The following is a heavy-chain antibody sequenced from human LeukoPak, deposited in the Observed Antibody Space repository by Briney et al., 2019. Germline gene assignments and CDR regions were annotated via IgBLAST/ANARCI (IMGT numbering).Heavy chain of an antibody. CDR2: MNPNSGNT. Sequence: GASVKVSCKASGYTFTSYAINWVRQATGQGLEWRGWMNPNSGNTGYAQKFQGRVTMTRNTSISTAYIELSSLRSEDTAVYYCARDREWELLGDDAFDIWGQGTMVTVSS. V-gene: IGHV1-8*01. J-gene: IGHJ3*02. CDR3: ARDREWELLGDDAFDI. D-gene: IGHD1-26*01. CDR1: GYTFTSYA.